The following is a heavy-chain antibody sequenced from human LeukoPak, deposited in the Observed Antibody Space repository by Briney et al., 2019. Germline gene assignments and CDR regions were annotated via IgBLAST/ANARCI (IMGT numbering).Heavy chain of an antibody. Sequence: GGSLRLSCAASGFLFSTYWMTWVRQAPGKGLEFLANIKPDGRDTYYVDSAKGRFTISRDNTKNLLYLQMNGLRGEDAALYYCGGFGYEAAVDLWGQGTLVTVSS. J-gene: IGHJ4*02. CDR3: GGFGYEAAVDL. CDR2: IKPDGRDT. D-gene: IGHD6-13*01. CDR1: GFLFSTYW. V-gene: IGHV3-7*01.